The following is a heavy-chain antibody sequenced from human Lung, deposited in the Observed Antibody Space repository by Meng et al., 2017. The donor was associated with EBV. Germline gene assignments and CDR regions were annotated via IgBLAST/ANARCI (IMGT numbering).Heavy chain of an antibody. CDR2: IIPIFGTA. V-gene: IGHV1-69*01. Sequence: QLEVVRSGAEVRQPGVSVKFYRESSGYTFVGSYIHWGRQATGQGLEWMGGIIPIFGTANYAQKFQGRVTITADESTSTAYMELSSLRSEDTAVYYCARGDGYNEYNWFDPWGQGTLVTVSS. CDR3: ARGDGYNEYNWFDP. J-gene: IGHJ5*02. CDR1: GYTFVGSY. D-gene: IGHD5-24*01.